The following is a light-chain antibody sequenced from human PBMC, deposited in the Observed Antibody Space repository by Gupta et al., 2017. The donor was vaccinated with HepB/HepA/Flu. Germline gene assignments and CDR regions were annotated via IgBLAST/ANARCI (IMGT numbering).Light chain of an antibody. CDR1: QGINSY. CDR2: AAS. V-gene: IGKV1-9*01. CDR3: QQLNSYPLIT. J-gene: IGKJ3*01. Sequence: DIQLTQSPSFLSASVGDRVTITCRASQGINSYLAWYQQKPGKAPKLLIYAASTLQSGVPSRFSGSGSGTEFTLTISSRQPEDFATYYCQQLNSYPLITFGHGTKVEIK.